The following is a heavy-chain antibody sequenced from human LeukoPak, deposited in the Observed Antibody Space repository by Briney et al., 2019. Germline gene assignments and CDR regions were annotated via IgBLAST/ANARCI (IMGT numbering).Heavy chain of an antibody. CDR1: GFTFSMYW. D-gene: IGHD3-10*01. CDR3: ARDTYGLFDY. J-gene: IGHJ4*02. CDR2: IKQDGSEK. V-gene: IGHV3-7*01. Sequence: GGSLRLSCAASGFTFSMYWMSWVRQAPGKGLEWVATIKQDGSEKYYVDSVKGRFTISRDNAKNSLFLQMNSLRAEDTAVYYCARDTYGLFDYWGQGTLVTVSP.